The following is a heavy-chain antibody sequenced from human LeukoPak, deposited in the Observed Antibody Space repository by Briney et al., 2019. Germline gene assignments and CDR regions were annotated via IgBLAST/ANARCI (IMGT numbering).Heavy chain of an antibody. Sequence: PSETLSLTCIVSGATISSYYWNWIRQPPGKGLEWIGYIYYSGNTNYNPSLKSRVTMSVDTSKNQFSLKVTSVTASDTAVYYCARFGNFVSDIWGQGTMVTVSS. CDR3: ARFGNFVSDI. CDR2: IYYSGNT. J-gene: IGHJ3*02. D-gene: IGHD1-14*01. V-gene: IGHV4-59*12. CDR1: GATISSYY.